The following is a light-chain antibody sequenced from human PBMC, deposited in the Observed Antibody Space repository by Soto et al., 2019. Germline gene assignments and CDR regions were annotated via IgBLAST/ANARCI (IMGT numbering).Light chain of an antibody. J-gene: IGKJ4*01. CDR1: QSVSSY. V-gene: IGKV3-11*01. CDR3: QQRSNWPRLT. CDR2: DAS. Sequence: EIVLTQSPATLCLSPGERATLSCRASQSVSSYLAWYQQKPGQAPRLLIYDASNRATGIPARFSGSGSGTDFTLTISSLEPEDFAVYYCQQRSNWPRLTFGGGTKVDI.